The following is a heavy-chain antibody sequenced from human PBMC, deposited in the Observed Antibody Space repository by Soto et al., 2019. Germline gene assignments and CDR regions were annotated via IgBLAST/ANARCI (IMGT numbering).Heavy chain of an antibody. CDR2: ITSSGSTT. D-gene: IGHD5-18*01. J-gene: IGHJ4*02. V-gene: IGHV3-11*01. Sequence: PGGSLRLSCAASGFTFSDYYMSWIRQAPGKGLEWVSSITSSGSTTYYTDSVKGRFTISRDNAKNSLYLQMNSLRAEDTAVYYCARESYSYGPYYFDYWGQGTLVTVSS. CDR1: GFTFSDYY. CDR3: ARESYSYGPYYFDY.